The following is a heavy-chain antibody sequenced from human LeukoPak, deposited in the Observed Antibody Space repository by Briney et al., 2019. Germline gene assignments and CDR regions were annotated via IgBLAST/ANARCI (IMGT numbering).Heavy chain of an antibody. V-gene: IGHV4-59*01. J-gene: IGHJ6*02. CDR1: GGSISSYY. Sequence: SETLSLTCTVSGGSISSYYWSWIRQPPGKGLEWIGYIYYSGSTNYNPSLKSRVTISVDTSKNQFSLKLSSVTAADTAVYYCARANRATMVRGGHMDVWGQGTTVTVPS. CDR2: IYYSGST. CDR3: ARANRATMVRGGHMDV. D-gene: IGHD3-10*01.